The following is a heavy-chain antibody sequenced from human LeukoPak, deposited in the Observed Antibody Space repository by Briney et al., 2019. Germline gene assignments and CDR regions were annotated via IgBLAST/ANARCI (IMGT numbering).Heavy chain of an antibody. CDR3: ARVAEGGITIFGVAQDAFDI. D-gene: IGHD3-3*01. CDR2: IYYTGSS. J-gene: IGHJ3*02. Sequence: PSETLSLTCTVPGGSVSDYYWSWIRQSPGKGLEWIGYIYYTGSSSYNPSLRSRVTISAGTSKNQFSLKLSSVTAADTAVYYCARVAEGGITIFGVAQDAFDIWGQGTMVTVSS. V-gene: IGHV4-59*02. CDR1: GGSVSDYY.